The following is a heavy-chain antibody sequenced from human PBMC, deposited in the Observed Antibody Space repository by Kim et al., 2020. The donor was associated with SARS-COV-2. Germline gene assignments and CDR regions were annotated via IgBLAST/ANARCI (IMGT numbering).Heavy chain of an antibody. Sequence: GGSLRLSCAASGFSFNNYAMSWVRQAPGKGLEWVSGIRDSGGSREYADSVKGRFSISRDNSKSTLYLQMDSLRAEDTAVYYCAKVTSGSSGWFEYFQYWGQGTLVTVSS. J-gene: IGHJ1*01. CDR3: AKVTSGSSGWFEYFQY. CDR1: GFSFNNYA. CDR2: IRDSGGSR. D-gene: IGHD6-19*01. V-gene: IGHV3-23*01.